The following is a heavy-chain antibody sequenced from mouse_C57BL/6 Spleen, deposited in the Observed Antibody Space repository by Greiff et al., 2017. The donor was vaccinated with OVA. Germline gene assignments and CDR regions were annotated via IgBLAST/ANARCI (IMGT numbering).Heavy chain of an antibody. CDR2: ISSGGSYT. CDR1: GFTLSSYG. D-gene: IGHD1-1*01. J-gene: IGHJ2*01. V-gene: IGHV5-6*01. Sequence: EVQLVESGGDLVKPGGSLKLSCAASGFTLSSYGMSWVRQTPDKRLEWVATISSGGSYTYYPDSVKGRFTISRDNAKNTLYLQMSSLKSEDTAMYYCARRELTTVVNFDYWGQGTTLTVSS. CDR3: ARRELTTVVNFDY.